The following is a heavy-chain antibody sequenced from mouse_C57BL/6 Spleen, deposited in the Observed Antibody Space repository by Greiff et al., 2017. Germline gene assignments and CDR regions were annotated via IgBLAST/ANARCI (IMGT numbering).Heavy chain of an antibody. D-gene: IGHD2-4*01. CDR1: GYTFTSYW. J-gene: IGHJ3*01. Sequence: QVQLQQPGAELVRPGSSVKLSCKASGYTFTSYWMHWVKQRPIQGLEWIGNIDPSDSETHYNQKFKDKATLTVDKSSSTAYMQLSSLTSEASAVYYCARDYDAWFAYWGQGTLVTVSA. CDR2: IDPSDSET. V-gene: IGHV1-52*01. CDR3: ARDYDAWFAY.